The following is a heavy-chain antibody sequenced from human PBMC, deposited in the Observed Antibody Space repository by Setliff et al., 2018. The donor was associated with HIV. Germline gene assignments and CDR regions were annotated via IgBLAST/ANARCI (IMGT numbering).Heavy chain of an antibody. CDR1: GFPFSNYW. J-gene: IGHJ4*02. CDR2: INQDGSAK. D-gene: IGHD3-10*01. Sequence: GGSLRLSCAASGFPFSNYWMGWVRQAPGKGLEWVANINQDGSAKDYVDSVKGRFTVSRDNAENSVYLQMNSLRAEDTAVYYCARDGGEYWGQGTLVTVSS. CDR3: ARDGGEY. V-gene: IGHV3-7*01.